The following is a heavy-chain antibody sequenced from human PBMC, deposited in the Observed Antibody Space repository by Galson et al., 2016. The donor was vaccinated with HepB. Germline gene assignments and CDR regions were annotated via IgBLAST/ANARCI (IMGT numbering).Heavy chain of an antibody. CDR1: GFTFSNAW. V-gene: IGHV3-15*01. J-gene: IGHJ4*02. Sequence: SLRLSCAASGFTFSNAWMSWVRQAPGKGLEWVGRSKSKADGGTTDYAELVKGRFTIPRDDSKNTLYLQMNSLKTEDTAVYYCTTIAPAANLDYWGQGTLVTVSS. D-gene: IGHD2-2*01. CDR3: TTIAPAANLDY. CDR2: SKSKADGGTT.